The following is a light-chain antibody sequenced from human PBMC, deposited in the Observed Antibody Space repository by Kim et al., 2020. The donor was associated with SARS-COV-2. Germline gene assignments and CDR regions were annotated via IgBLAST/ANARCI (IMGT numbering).Light chain of an antibody. V-gene: IGLV2-18*02. Sequence: QSALTQPPSVSGSPGQSVTISCTGTSSDVGSYNRVSWYQQPPGTAPKLMIYEVSNRPSGVPDRFSGSKSGNTASLTISGLQAEDGADYYCSSYTSSSTVVFGGGTQLTVL. CDR2: EVS. CDR3: SSYTSSSTVV. CDR1: SSDVGSYNR. J-gene: IGLJ2*01.